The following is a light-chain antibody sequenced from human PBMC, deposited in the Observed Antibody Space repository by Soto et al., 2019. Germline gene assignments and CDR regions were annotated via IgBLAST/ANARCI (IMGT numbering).Light chain of an antibody. CDR2: VNS. Sequence: QSALTQPPSVSGAPGQRVTISCTGSSFNIGAGYDVHWYQQLPGTAPKLLIYVNSNRPSGVPDRFSGSKSGTSASLAITGLQAEDEADYYCQSFDSNLSGSFFGTGTKVTVL. CDR3: QSFDSNLSGSF. J-gene: IGLJ1*01. CDR1: SFNIGAGYD. V-gene: IGLV1-40*01.